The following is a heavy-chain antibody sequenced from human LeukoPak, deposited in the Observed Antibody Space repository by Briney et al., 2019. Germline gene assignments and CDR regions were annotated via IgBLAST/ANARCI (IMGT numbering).Heavy chain of an antibody. J-gene: IGHJ5*02. CDR2: INHSGST. D-gene: IGHD3-10*01. V-gene: IGHV4-34*01. CDR1: GGSFSGYY. Sequence: SETLSLTCAVYGGSFSGYYWSWIRQPPGKGLEWIGEINHSGSTNYNPSLKSRVTISVDTSKNQFSLKLSSVTAADTAVYYCARPRWFGEYRYWFDPWGQGTLVTVSS. CDR3: ARPRWFGEYRYWFDP.